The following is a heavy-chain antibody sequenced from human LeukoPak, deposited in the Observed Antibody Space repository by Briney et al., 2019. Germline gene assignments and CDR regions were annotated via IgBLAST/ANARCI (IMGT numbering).Heavy chain of an antibody. Sequence: GGSLRLSCAASGFTFSSYAMHWVRQAPGKGLEYVSAISSNGGSTYYANSVKGRFTISRDNSKNTLYLQMGSLRAEDMAVYHCARVVDDKYGMDVWGQGTTVTVSS. CDR3: ARVVDDKYGMDV. J-gene: IGHJ6*02. V-gene: IGHV3-64*01. D-gene: IGHD2-15*01. CDR2: ISSNGGST. CDR1: GFTFSSYA.